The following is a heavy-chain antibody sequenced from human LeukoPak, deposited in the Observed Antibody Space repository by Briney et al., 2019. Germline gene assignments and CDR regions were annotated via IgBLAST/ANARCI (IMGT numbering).Heavy chain of an antibody. CDR3: ARDDGSYGAAFDY. Sequence: PSETLSLTCTVSGGSISSDYWSWIRQPPGKGLEWIGYIYYSGSTNYNPSLKSRVTISVDTPKNQFSLKLGSVTAADTAVYYCARDDGSYGAAFDYWGQGTLVTVSS. D-gene: IGHD1-26*01. CDR1: GGSISSDY. J-gene: IGHJ4*02. V-gene: IGHV4-59*01. CDR2: IYYSGST.